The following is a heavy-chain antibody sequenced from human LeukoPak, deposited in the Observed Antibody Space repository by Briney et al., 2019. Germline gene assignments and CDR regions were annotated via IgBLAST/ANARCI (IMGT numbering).Heavy chain of an antibody. CDR1: GYTFTSYG. Sequence: ASVKASCKASGYTFTSYGISWVRQATGQGLEWMGWMNPNSGNTGYAQKFQGRVTMTRNTSISTAYMELSSLRSEDTAVYYCARVRRESLWPNYYYYGMDVWGQGTTVTVSS. CDR3: ARVRRESLWPNYYYYGMDV. CDR2: MNPNSGNT. D-gene: IGHD5-18*01. J-gene: IGHJ6*02. V-gene: IGHV1-8*02.